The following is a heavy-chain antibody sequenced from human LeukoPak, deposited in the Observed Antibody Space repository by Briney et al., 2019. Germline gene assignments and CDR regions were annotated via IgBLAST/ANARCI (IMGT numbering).Heavy chain of an antibody. D-gene: IGHD3-9*01. CDR2: INHSGST. CDR1: GGSFNGYY. Sequence: SETLSLTCAVYGGSFNGYYWSWIRQPPGKGLEWIGEINHSGSTNYNPSLKSRVTISVDTSKNQFSLKLSSVTAADTAVYYCARGGYFDWLFDYWGQGTLVTVSS. V-gene: IGHV4-34*01. J-gene: IGHJ4*02. CDR3: ARGGYFDWLFDY.